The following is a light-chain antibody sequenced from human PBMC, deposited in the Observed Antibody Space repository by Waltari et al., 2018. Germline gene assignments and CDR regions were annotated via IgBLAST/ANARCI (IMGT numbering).Light chain of an antibody. CDR3: QQYSSSIMYT. V-gene: IGKV3-20*01. CDR1: QSLNRRY. J-gene: IGKJ2*01. CDR2: GAS. Sequence: IVLTQSPGTLSLSPGESAPLSCRASQSLNRRYLVWYQQKPGQPPRLLIYGASTRAAGIPDRFSGSGSGTDFTLTISRLEPEDFAVYYCQQYSSSIMYTFGQGTKLEIK.